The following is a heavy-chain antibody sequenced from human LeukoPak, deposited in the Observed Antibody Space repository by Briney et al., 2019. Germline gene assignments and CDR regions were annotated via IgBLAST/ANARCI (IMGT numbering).Heavy chain of an antibody. D-gene: IGHD6-6*01. Sequence: SETLSLTCTVSGGSISSYYWSWIRQPPGKGLEWIGYIYYSGSTDYNPSLKSRVTISVETSKNQFSLKLSSVTAADTAVYFCARDWGVGGRPGYMDVWGKGTTVTVSS. J-gene: IGHJ6*03. V-gene: IGHV4-59*01. CDR3: ARDWGVGGRPGYMDV. CDR2: IYYSGST. CDR1: GGSISSYY.